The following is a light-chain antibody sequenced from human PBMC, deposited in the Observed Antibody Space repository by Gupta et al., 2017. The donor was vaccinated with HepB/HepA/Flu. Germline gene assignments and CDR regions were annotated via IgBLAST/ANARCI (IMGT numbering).Light chain of an antibody. Sequence: DIQTTQSPSTLSASVGDRVTITCRASQSISSWLAWYQQKPGKAPKLLIYKASRLESGVPSRFSGSASGTDFTLTISIRQPDDFATYYCQQYNTYPYTFGPGTXLEIK. CDR1: QSISSW. J-gene: IGKJ2*01. V-gene: IGKV1-5*03. CDR2: KAS. CDR3: QQYNTYPYT.